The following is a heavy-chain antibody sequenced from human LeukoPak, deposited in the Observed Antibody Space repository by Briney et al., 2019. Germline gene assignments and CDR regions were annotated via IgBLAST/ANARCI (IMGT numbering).Heavy chain of an antibody. CDR2: INPSGGST. V-gene: IGHV1-46*01. Sequence: ASVKVSSKASGYAFTSYYMHWVRQAPGQGLEWMGIINPSGGSTSYAQKFQGRVTMTRDTSTSTVYMELNSLRAEDTAVYYCAKDSGSVFGSGWPDYWGQGTLVTVSS. CDR1: GYAFTSYY. CDR3: AKDSGSVFGSGWPDY. J-gene: IGHJ4*02. D-gene: IGHD6-19*01.